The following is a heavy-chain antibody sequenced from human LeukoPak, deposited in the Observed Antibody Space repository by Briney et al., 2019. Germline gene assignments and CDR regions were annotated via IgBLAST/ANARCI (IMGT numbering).Heavy chain of an antibody. CDR2: INPADSDT. J-gene: IGHJ6*02. CDR3: ARLGDYGMDV. V-gene: IGHV5-51*01. CDR1: VCSFTSYW. Sequence: KVSCKGYVCSFTSYWIGWVRQMPGKGLEWMGIINPADSDTRYSPSFQGQVTISTDKSISTAYLQWSSLKASDTAMYYCARLGDYGMDVWGQGTTVAVSS.